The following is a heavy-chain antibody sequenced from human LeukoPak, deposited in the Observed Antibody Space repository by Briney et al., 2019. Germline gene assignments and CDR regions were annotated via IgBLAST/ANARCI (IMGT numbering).Heavy chain of an antibody. CDR1: GGSFSSYD. J-gene: IGHJ5*02. Sequence: SETLSLTCTVSGGSFSSYDWSWIRQPPGKGLEWIGYIYYSGSTNYNPSLKSRVTISVDTSKNQFSLKLSSVTAADTAVYYCARVVDGSGSYGWFDPWGQGTLVTVSS. D-gene: IGHD3-10*01. CDR3: ARVVDGSGSYGWFDP. V-gene: IGHV4-59*01. CDR2: IYYSGST.